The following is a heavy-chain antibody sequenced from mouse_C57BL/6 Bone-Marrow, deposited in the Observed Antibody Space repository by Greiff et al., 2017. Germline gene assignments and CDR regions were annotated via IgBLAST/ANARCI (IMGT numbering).Heavy chain of an antibody. Sequence: VQLQQSGAELVKPGASVKLSCKASGYTFTSYWMHWVKQRPGQGLEWIGMIHPISGSTNYNEKFKSKATLPVDKSSSTAYMQLSSLTSEDSAVYYCARSSITTVVSFDYWGQGTTLTVSS. CDR2: IHPISGST. J-gene: IGHJ2*01. CDR3: ARSSITTVVSFDY. V-gene: IGHV1-64*01. D-gene: IGHD1-1*01. CDR1: GYTFTSYW.